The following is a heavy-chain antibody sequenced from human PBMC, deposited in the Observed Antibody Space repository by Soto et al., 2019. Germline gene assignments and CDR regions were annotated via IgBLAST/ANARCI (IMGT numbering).Heavy chain of an antibody. J-gene: IGHJ4*02. Sequence: QVQLVQSGAEVKKPGASVKVSCKASGYTFTSYGISWVRQAPGQGLEWMGWISAYNGNTNYAQKLQGRFTMTTDTSTSTAYMELRSLRSDDTAVYYCARAAWIFGVVIDYLPDYWGQGTLVTVSS. CDR1: GYTFTSYG. CDR3: ARAAWIFGVVIDYLPDY. V-gene: IGHV1-18*01. D-gene: IGHD3-3*01. CDR2: ISAYNGNT.